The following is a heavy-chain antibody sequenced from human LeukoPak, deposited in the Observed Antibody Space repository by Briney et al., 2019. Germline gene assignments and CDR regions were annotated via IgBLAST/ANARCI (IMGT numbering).Heavy chain of an antibody. CDR3: ARPTGVYAFDI. J-gene: IGHJ3*02. Sequence: PSETLSLTCTVSGGSISSYYWSWIRQPPGKGLEWIGYIYYSGSTNYNPSLKSRVTISVDTSKNQFSLKLSSVTAADTAVYYCARPTGVYAFDIWGQGTMVTVSS. D-gene: IGHD6-13*01. V-gene: IGHV4-59*08. CDR1: GGSISSYY. CDR2: IYYSGST.